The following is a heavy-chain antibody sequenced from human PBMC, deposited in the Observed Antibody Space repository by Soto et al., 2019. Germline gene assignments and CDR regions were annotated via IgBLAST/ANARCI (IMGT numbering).Heavy chain of an antibody. CDR3: ARHPYYYGSGSYSLDY. J-gene: IGHJ4*02. V-gene: IGHV5-10-1*01. CDR2: IDPSDSYT. Sequence: HGASLKISCKGSGYSFTSYWISWVRQMPGKGLEWMGRIDPSDSYTNYSPSFQGHVTISADKSISTAYLQWSSLKASDTAMYYCARHPYYYGSGSYSLDYWGQGTLVTVS. D-gene: IGHD3-10*01. CDR1: GYSFTSYW.